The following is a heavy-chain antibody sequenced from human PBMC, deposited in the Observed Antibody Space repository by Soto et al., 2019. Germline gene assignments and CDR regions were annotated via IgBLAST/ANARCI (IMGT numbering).Heavy chain of an antibody. CDR1: GFSFSSYA. Sequence: QVQLVESGGGVVQPGRSLRLSCAASGFSFSSYAMNWVRHVPGKGLEWVAFISHDGSNKYNPDSVKGRFTLSRDNSNNPLYLEMNSLRVEDTAVYYCAREFGLRAGGSTRGYFLHWGQCTLVTVSS. CDR3: AREFGLRAGGSTRGYFLH. D-gene: IGHD1-26*01. CDR2: ISHDGSNK. V-gene: IGHV3-30-3*01. J-gene: IGHJ1*01.